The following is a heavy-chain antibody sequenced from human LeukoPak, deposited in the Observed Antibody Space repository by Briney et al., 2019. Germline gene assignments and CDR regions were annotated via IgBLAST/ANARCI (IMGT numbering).Heavy chain of an antibody. J-gene: IGHJ4*02. V-gene: IGHV1-18*01. CDR2: ISAYNGDT. CDR1: GYTFINYG. CDR3: AREQQWLSPNFDY. D-gene: IGHD6-19*01. Sequence: ASVKVSCKTSGYTFINYGTTWVRQAPGQGLEWMGWISAYNGDTNYAQNLQGRVTMTTDTSTSTAYMELRSLRSDDTAVYYCAREQQWLSPNFDYWGQGTLVTVSS.